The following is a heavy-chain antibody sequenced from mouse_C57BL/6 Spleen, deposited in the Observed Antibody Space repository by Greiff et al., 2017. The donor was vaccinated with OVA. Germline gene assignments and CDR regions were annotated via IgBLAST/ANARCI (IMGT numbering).Heavy chain of an antibody. CDR1: GYTFTDYE. CDR3: TRSDYYSNYLFAY. Sequence: VQLQQSGAELVRPGASVTLSCKASGYTFTDYEMHWVKQTPVHGLEWIGAIDPETGGTAYNQKFKGKAILTADKSSSTAYMELRSLTSEDSAVYYCTRSDYYSNYLFAYWGQGTLVTVSA. V-gene: IGHV1-15*01. D-gene: IGHD2-5*01. J-gene: IGHJ3*01. CDR2: IDPETGGT.